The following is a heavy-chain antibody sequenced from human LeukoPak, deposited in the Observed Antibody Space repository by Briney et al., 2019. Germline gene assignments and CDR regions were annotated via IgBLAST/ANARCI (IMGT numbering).Heavy chain of an antibody. Sequence: GGPLRFSCAAPGITFRGSAVHWVRQSSGKGLGWVDRIRSKANSYGTVYAASVKGRLTIPRDDSKNTAYLQMNSLKTEDTAVYYCTSPRRDSSYYGMDVWGQGTTVSGSS. V-gene: IGHV3-73*01. CDR3: TSPRRDSSYYGMDV. CDR1: GITFRGSA. J-gene: IGHJ6*02. D-gene: IGHD1-14*01. CDR2: IRSKANSYGT.